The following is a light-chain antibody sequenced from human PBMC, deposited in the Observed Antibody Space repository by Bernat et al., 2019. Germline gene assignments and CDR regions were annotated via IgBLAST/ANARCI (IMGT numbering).Light chain of an antibody. CDR2: DVS. Sequence: QSALTPPASVSGSPGQSITISCTGTSSDVGYYNYVSWYQQHPGKVPKVMIYDVSNRPSGVSNRFSGSKSGNTASLTISGLQAEDEADYYCNSYSSTTTPYVFGTGTRVTVL. CDR3: NSYSSTTTPYV. CDR1: SSDVGYYNY. V-gene: IGLV2-14*03. J-gene: IGLJ1*01.